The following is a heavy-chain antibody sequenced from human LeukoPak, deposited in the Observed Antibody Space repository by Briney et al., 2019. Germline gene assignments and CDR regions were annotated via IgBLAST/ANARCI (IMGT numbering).Heavy chain of an antibody. D-gene: IGHD3-10*01. Sequence: SVKVSCKASGYTFTSYGISWVRQAPGQGLEWMGRIIPILGIANYAQKFQGRVTITADKSTSTAYMELSSLRSEDTAVYYCARDTPYGSGSYYNGIEYFQHWGQGTLVTVSS. J-gene: IGHJ1*01. CDR1: GYTFTSYG. V-gene: IGHV1-69*04. CDR2: IIPILGIA. CDR3: ARDTPYGSGSYYNGIEYFQH.